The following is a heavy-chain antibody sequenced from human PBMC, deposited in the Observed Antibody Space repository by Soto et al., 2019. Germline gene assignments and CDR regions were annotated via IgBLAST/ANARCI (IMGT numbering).Heavy chain of an antibody. CDR2: VDYSGST. CDR1: GGSVSSSSYY. J-gene: IGHJ5*02. V-gene: IGHV4-39*01. Sequence: PSETLSLTCTVSGGSVSSSSYYWGWVRQPPGRGLEWIGSVDYSGSTYYNPSLKSRVTISVDTSKNQFSLKLNSVTAADTAVYYCARLTSWQQQLVDPWGQGTLVTVSS. CDR3: ARLTSWQQQLVDP. D-gene: IGHD6-13*01.